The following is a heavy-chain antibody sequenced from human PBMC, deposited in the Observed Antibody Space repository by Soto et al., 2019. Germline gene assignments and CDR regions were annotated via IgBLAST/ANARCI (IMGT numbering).Heavy chain of an antibody. V-gene: IGHV1-69*12. CDR2: IIPIFGTA. D-gene: IGHD3-22*01. CDR1: GGTFSSYA. CDR3: ARGYYDRSGYHFFPRYFDY. Sequence: QVQLVQSGAEVKKPGSSVKVSCKASGGTFSSYAISWVRQAPGQGLEWMGGIIPIFGTANYAQKFQGRVRITADESTSTAYMERSSLRSEDTAVYYCARGYYDRSGYHFFPRYFDYWGQGTLVTVSS. J-gene: IGHJ4*02.